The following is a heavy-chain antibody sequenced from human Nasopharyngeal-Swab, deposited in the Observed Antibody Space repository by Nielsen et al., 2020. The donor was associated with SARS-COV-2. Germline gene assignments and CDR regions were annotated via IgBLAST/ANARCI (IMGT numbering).Heavy chain of an antibody. J-gene: IGHJ6*02. CDR3: ARPMRPMGHYYFGMDV. CDR2: IYPGDSNT. Sequence: GGSLRLSCKGSGYSFTPYWIGWVRQMPGKGLEWMGIIYPGDSNTRYSPSFQGQVTISVDKYSSTAYLQWSSLKASDTAIYYCARPMRPMGHYYFGMDVWGQGTTVTVSS. D-gene: IGHD1-26*01. V-gene: IGHV5-51*01. CDR1: GYSFTPYW.